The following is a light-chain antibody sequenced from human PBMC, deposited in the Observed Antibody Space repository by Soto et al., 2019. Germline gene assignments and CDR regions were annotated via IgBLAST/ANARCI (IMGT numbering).Light chain of an antibody. CDR2: GAS. V-gene: IGKV3-20*01. CDR1: QSVSTNF. J-gene: IGKJ1*01. Sequence: EIVLTQSPGTLSLPPGEGATLSCRASQSVSTNFFAWYQQKPGQAPRLLIYGASTRATGIPDRFSGSGSGTDFTLTISRLEPEDFAVYYCQQYGRTSWTFGQGTKVEIK. CDR3: QQYGRTSWT.